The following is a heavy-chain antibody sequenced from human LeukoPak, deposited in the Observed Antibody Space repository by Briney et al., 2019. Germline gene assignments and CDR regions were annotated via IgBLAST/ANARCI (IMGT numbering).Heavy chain of an antibody. V-gene: IGHV1-24*01. CDR1: GYTLTELS. CDR3: ARVPNHYYDSSGYSDY. CDR2: FDPEDGET. D-gene: IGHD3-22*01. Sequence: ASVKVSCKVSGYTLTELSMHWVRQAPGKGLEWMGGFDPEDGETIYAQKFQGRVTMTEDTSTDIAYMELSSLRSEDTAVYYCARVPNHYYDSSGYSDYWGQGTLVTVSS. J-gene: IGHJ4*02.